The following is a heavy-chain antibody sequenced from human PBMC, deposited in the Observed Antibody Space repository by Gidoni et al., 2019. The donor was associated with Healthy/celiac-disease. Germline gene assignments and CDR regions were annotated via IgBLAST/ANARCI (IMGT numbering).Heavy chain of an antibody. V-gene: IGHV1-69*01. D-gene: IGHD1-26*01. CDR3: ARGGGSYTGAYNWFDP. CDR1: GGTFSSHA. CDR2: IIPIFGTA. Sequence: QVQLVQSGAEVKKPGSSVKVSCTASGGTFSSHAIRWVRQAPGQGLEWMGGIIPIFGTANDAQKYQGRVTITADESTSTDYMELSSLRSEDTAVYYCARGGGSYTGAYNWFDPWGQGTLVTVSS. J-gene: IGHJ5*02.